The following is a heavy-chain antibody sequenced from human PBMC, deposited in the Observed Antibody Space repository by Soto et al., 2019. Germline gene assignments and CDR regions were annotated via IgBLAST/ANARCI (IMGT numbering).Heavy chain of an antibody. J-gene: IGHJ5*02. CDR3: ATSYGSGSYYTTFDP. V-gene: IGHV1-18*01. D-gene: IGHD3-10*01. CDR2: ISAYNGNT. Sequence: QVQLVQSGAEVKKPGASVKVSCKASGYTFTSYGISWVRQAPGQGLEWMGWISAYNGNTNYAQKLQGRVTLPTDTSTSTAYMELRSLRSDDTAVYYCATSYGSGSYYTTFDPWGQGTLVTVSS. CDR1: GYTFTSYG.